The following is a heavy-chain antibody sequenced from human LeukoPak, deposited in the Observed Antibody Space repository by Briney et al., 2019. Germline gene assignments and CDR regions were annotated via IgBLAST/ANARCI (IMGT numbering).Heavy chain of an antibody. V-gene: IGHV3-33*01. CDR1: GFTFSSYG. J-gene: IGHJ4*02. CDR2: IWYDGSNK. D-gene: IGHD6-13*01. Sequence: GGSLRLSCAASGFTFSSYGMHWVRQAPGKGLEWVAVIWYDGSNKYYADSVKGRFTISRDNSKNTLYLQMNSLGAEDTAVYYCARDEGIAARTPLGYWGQGTLVTVSS. CDR3: ARDEGIAARTPLGY.